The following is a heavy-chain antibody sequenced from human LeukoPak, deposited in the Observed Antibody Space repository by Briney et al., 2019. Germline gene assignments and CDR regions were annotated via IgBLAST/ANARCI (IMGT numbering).Heavy chain of an antibody. Sequence: ASVKVSCKASGYTFTSYGITWVRQAPGQGLEWMGWISVFNGNTNYAQNLQGRVTVTTDTSTSTAYMELRSLRSDDTALYYCAKDKPGRYNSNWHAPHYFQHWGQGTLVTVYS. J-gene: IGHJ1*01. CDR1: GYTFTSYG. D-gene: IGHD6-13*01. CDR2: ISVFNGNT. V-gene: IGHV1-18*01. CDR3: AKDKPGRYNSNWHAPHYFQH.